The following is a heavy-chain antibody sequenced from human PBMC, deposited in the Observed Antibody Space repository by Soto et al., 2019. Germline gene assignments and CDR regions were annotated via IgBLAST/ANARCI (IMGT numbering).Heavy chain of an antibody. D-gene: IGHD3-16*01. J-gene: IGHJ4*02. CDR2: IYYSGST. Sequence: SETLSLTCTVSGGSLSSYYWSWIRQPPGKGLEWIGYIYYSGSTNYNPSLKSRVTISVDTSKNQFSLKLSSVTAAETAVYYCARYDGRYWGQGTLVNVSS. CDR1: GGSLSSYY. V-gene: IGHV4-59*01. CDR3: ARYDGRY.